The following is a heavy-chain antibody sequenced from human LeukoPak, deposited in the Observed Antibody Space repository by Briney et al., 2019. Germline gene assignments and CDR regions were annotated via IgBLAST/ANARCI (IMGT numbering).Heavy chain of an antibody. CDR1: GFTFSSYA. Sequence: GGSLRLSCAASGFTFSSYAMSWVRQAPGKGLEWVSAISGSGGSTYYAGSVKGRFTISRDNSKNTLYLQMNSLRAEDTAVYYCAKDYEGVRVVRIDYWGQGTLVTVSS. J-gene: IGHJ4*02. V-gene: IGHV3-23*01. CDR3: AKDYEGVRVVRIDY. CDR2: ISGSGGST. D-gene: IGHD3-10*01.